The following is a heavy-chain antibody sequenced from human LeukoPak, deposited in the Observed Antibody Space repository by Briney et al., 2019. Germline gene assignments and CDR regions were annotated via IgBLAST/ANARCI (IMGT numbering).Heavy chain of an antibody. CDR1: GYTFTSYG. CDR3: ARQWAIAVAGQVFDY. Sequence: ASVKVSCKASGYTFTSYGISWVRQAPGQGLEWMGWISAYNGNTNYAQKLQGRVTITRDTSASTAYMELSSLRSEDTAVYYCARQWAIAVAGQVFDYWGQGTLVTVSS. V-gene: IGHV1-18*01. D-gene: IGHD6-19*01. CDR2: ISAYNGNT. J-gene: IGHJ4*02.